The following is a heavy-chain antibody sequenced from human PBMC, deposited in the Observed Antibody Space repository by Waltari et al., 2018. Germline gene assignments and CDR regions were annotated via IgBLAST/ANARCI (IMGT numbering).Heavy chain of an antibody. CDR3: ASRHDPYQLLTVPPAYYYYYMDV. D-gene: IGHD2-2*01. CDR1: GGTFSSYA. J-gene: IGHJ6*03. CDR2: IIPIFGTA. Sequence: QVQLVQSGAEVKKPGSSVKVSCKASGGTFSSYAISWVRQAPGQGLEWMGGIIPIFGTANYAQKFQGRVTITADESTSTAYMELSSLRSEDTAVYYCASRHDPYQLLTVPPAYYYYYMDVWGKGTTVTVSS. V-gene: IGHV1-69*01.